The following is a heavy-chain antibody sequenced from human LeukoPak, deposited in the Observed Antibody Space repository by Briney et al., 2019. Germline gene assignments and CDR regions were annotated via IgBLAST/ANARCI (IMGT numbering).Heavy chain of an antibody. CDR2: INHRGST. V-gene: IGHV4-34*01. D-gene: IGHD2-2*02. J-gene: IGHJ1*01. CDR1: GVSLTGYY. CDR3: ARRGRYCTGANCYTGYFQH. Sequence: SETLCLTCAVSGVSLTGYYWSWIRQSPGKGLEWIGEINHRGSTNYNPSLKSRVTISVDTSKKQFSLNLSSVTAADTAVYYCARRGRYCTGANCYTGYFQHWGQGTLVTVSS.